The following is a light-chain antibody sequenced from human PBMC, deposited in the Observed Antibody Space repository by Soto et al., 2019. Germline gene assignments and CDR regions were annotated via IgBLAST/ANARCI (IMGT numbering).Light chain of an antibody. CDR3: QQYGSSRQT. CDR1: QSISSYY. CDR2: AAS. J-gene: IGKJ1*01. Sequence: ETVLTQSPGTLSLSPGERATLSCRASQSISSYYLAWYQQKPGQSPRLLIYAASSRATGIPDRFSGSGSGTAFTLAISRLAPEDFGVYYCQQYGSSRQTFGQGTKVDIK. V-gene: IGKV3-20*01.